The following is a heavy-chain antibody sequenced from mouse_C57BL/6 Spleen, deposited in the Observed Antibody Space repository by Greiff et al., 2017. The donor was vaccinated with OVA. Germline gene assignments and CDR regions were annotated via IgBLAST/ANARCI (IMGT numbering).Heavy chain of an antibody. D-gene: IGHD2-5*01. V-gene: IGHV1-80*01. CDR3: ARGAYYSNPLDY. CDR2: IYPGDGDT. CDR1: GYAFSSYW. J-gene: IGHJ2*01. Sequence: QVQLQQSGAELVKPGASVKISCKASGYAFSSYWMNWVKQRPGKGLEWIGQIYPGDGDTNYNGKFKGKATLTADKSSSTAYMQLSSLTSEDSAVYFCARGAYYSNPLDYWGQGTTLTVSS.